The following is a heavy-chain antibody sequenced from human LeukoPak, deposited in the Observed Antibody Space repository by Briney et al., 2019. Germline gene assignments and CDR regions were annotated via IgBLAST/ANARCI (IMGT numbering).Heavy chain of an antibody. D-gene: IGHD3-22*01. CDR2: MYYSGST. CDR3: ARPYYYDSRIDP. Sequence: SETLSLTRTVSGGSISSGDYYWSWVRQPPGKGLEWIAYMYYSGSTYYNPSLKSRVTMSADTSKNQLSLKLSSVTAADTAVYYCARPYYYDSRIDPWGQGILVTVSS. CDR1: GGSISSGDYY. J-gene: IGHJ5*02. V-gene: IGHV4-30-4*01.